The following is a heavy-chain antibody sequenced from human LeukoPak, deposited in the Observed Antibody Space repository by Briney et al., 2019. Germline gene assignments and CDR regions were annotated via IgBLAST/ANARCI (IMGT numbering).Heavy chain of an antibody. CDR3: ARDEETEDIVVVPAARDY. J-gene: IGHJ4*02. CDR2: ISAYNGNT. Sequence: ASVKVSCKASGYTFTSYGISWGRQAPGQGLEWMGWISAYNGNTNYAQKLQGRVTMTTDTSTSTGYMERRSLRSDAPAVYYCARDEETEDIVVVPAARDYWGQGTLVTVSS. CDR1: GYTFTSYG. V-gene: IGHV1-18*04. D-gene: IGHD2-2*01.